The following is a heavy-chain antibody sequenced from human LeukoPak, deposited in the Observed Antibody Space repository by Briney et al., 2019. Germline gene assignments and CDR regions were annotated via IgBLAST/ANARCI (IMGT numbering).Heavy chain of an antibody. Sequence: GGSLRLSCAASGFTFSSYSMNWVRQAPGKGLEWVSSISSSSSYIYYADSVKGRFTISRDNSKNTLYLQMNSLRAEDTAVYYCAKEQLGVYWGQGTLVTVSS. D-gene: IGHD3-16*01. CDR3: AKEQLGVY. CDR1: GFTFSSYS. J-gene: IGHJ4*02. CDR2: ISSSSSYI. V-gene: IGHV3-21*04.